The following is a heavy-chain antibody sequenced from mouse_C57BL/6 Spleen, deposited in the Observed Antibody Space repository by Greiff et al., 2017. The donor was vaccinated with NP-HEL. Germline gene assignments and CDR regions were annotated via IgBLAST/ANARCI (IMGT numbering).Heavy chain of an antibody. CDR3: AIYYDYPWFAY. D-gene: IGHD2-4*01. CDR1: GYTFTSYW. V-gene: IGHV1-64*01. Sequence: VQLQQPGAELVKPGASVKLSCKASGYTFTSYWMHWVKQRPGQGLEWIGMIHPNSGSTNYNEKFKSKATLTVDKSSSTAYMQLSSLTSEDSAVYYCAIYYDYPWFAYWGQGTLVTVSA. J-gene: IGHJ3*01. CDR2: IHPNSGST.